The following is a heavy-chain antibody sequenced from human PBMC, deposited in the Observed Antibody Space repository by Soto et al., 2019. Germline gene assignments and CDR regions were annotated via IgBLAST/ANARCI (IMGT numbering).Heavy chain of an antibody. CDR3: ARDVYSSGWYDFVGVSGY. D-gene: IGHD6-19*01. Sequence: EVQLVESGGGLVQPGGSLRLSCAASGFTFSSYSMNWVRQAPGKGLEWVSSISSSSSYIYYADSVKGRFTISRDNAKNSLYLQMNSLRAEDTAVYYCARDVYSSGWYDFVGVSGYWGQGTLVTVSS. V-gene: IGHV3-21*01. CDR1: GFTFSSYS. CDR2: ISSSSSYI. J-gene: IGHJ4*02.